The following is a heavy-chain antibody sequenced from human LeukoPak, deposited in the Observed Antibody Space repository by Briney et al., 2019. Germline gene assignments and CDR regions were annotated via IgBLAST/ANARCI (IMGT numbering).Heavy chain of an antibody. Sequence: GGSLRLSCAASGFTFSSYWMSWVRQAPGKGLEWVANIKQDGSEKYYVDSVKGRFTISRDNSKNTLYLQMNSLRAEDTAVYYCAKRDSGSYYGMDVWGQGTTVTVSS. CDR2: IKQDGSEK. J-gene: IGHJ6*02. D-gene: IGHD3-10*01. CDR1: GFTFSSYW. CDR3: AKRDSGSYYGMDV. V-gene: IGHV3-7*01.